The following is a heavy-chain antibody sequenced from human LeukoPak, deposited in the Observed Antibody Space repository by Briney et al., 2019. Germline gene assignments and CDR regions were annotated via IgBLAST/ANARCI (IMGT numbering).Heavy chain of an antibody. D-gene: IGHD5-12*01. CDR2: ISYDGSNK. J-gene: IGHJ4*02. CDR1: GFTFSTYG. CDR3: VRETGWLFDF. Sequence: PGGSLRLSCAASGFTFSTYGMHWVRQAPGKRLEWVGVISYDGSNKHYADSVKGRFTISRDNSKNTLYLQMNGLRAEDTAVYYCVRETGWLFDFWGQGTLVIVSS. V-gene: IGHV3-30*03.